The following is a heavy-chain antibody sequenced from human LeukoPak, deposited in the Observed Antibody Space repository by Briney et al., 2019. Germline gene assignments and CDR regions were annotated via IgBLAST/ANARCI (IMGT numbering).Heavy chain of an antibody. CDR3: AREYSSGWYLYFDY. CDR1: GGSISSYY. D-gene: IGHD6-19*01. Sequence: ASETLSLTCTVSGGSISSYYWSWTRQPAGKGLEWIGRIYTSGSTNYNPSLKSRVTMSVDTSKNQFSLKLSSVTAADTAVYYCAREYSSGWYLYFDYWGQGTLVTVSS. V-gene: IGHV4-4*07. CDR2: IYTSGST. J-gene: IGHJ4*02.